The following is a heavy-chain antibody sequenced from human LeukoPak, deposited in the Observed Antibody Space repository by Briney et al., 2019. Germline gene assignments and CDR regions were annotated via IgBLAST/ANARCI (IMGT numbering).Heavy chain of an antibody. Sequence: GGSLRLSCAAFGFTLSSYWMHWVRQAPGKGLVWVSRVNTDGSSTNYADSVKGRFTISRDNAKNTLYLQMNSLRAEDTAVYYCARFRFSGTYSFDYWGQGTLVTVSS. CDR2: VNTDGSST. D-gene: IGHD1-26*01. J-gene: IGHJ4*02. V-gene: IGHV3-74*01. CDR3: ARFRFSGTYSFDY. CDR1: GFTLSSYW.